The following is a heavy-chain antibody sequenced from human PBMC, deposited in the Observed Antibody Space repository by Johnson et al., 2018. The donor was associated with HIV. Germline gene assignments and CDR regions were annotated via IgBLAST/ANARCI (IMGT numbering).Heavy chain of an antibody. D-gene: IGHD6-13*01. CDR1: GFTFSSYG. J-gene: IGHJ3*02. V-gene: IGHV3-33*06. CDR3: ANDLYSSSWTNDAFDI. CDR2: IWYDGSNR. Sequence: QVQLVESGGGVVQPGRSLRVSCAASGFTFSSYGMHWVRQAPGKGLEWVAVIWYDGSNRYYADSVKGRFTISRDNSKNTLYLQMNRLRAEDPAVYYCANDLYSSSWTNDAFDIWGQGTMVTVSS.